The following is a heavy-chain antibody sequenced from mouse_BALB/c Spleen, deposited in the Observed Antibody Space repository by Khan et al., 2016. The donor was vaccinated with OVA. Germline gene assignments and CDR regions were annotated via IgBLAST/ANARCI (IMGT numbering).Heavy chain of an antibody. J-gene: IGHJ2*01. V-gene: IGHV9-1*02. CDR2: INTYTGEA. Sequence: QIQLVQSGPELKKPGETVRISCKASGYTFTDYAVNWVKQAPGKGLMWMGGINTYTGEATYVDEFKGRFAFSLETSASTAHLHIYNLKNDVMATYFSAGSRGIYLLDLCGQGTTLTFSS. CDR1: GYTFTDYA. D-gene: IGHD2-1*01. CDR3: AGSRGIYLLDL.